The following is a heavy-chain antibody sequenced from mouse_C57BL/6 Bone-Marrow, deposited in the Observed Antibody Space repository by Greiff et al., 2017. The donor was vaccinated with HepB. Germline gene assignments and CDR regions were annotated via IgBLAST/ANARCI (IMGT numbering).Heavy chain of an antibody. CDR2: IYPGDGDT. D-gene: IGHD1-1*01. Sequence: QVQLQQSGPELVKPGASVKISCKASGYAFSSSWMNWVKQRPGKGLEWIGRIYPGDGDTNYNGKFKGKATLTADKSSSTAYMQLSSLTSEDSAVYFCARSDGSSYVRYAMDYWGQGTSVTVSS. CDR1: GYAFSSSW. V-gene: IGHV1-82*01. CDR3: ARSDGSSYVRYAMDY. J-gene: IGHJ4*01.